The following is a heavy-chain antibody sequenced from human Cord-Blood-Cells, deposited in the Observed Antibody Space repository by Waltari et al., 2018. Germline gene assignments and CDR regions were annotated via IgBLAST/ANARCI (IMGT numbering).Heavy chain of an antibody. CDR2: ISGSGGST. V-gene: IGHV3-23*01. CDR3: AKIVLRAFDI. Sequence: EVQLLESGGGLVQPGGSLRISCPASGRTSSSYAISWVRQAPGKGLEWVSAISGSGGSTYYADSVKGRFTISRDNSKNTLYLQMNSLRAEDTAVYYCAKIVLRAFDIWGQGTMVTVSS. J-gene: IGHJ3*02. D-gene: IGHD2-21*01. CDR1: GRTSSSYA.